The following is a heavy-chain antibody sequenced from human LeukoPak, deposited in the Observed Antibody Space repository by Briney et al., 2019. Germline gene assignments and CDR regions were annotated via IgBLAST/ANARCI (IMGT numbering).Heavy chain of an antibody. CDR2: INHSGST. V-gene: IGHV4-34*01. J-gene: IGHJ6*03. CDR3: ARISSSGYYPSPYYYYYYMDV. Sequence: SETLSLTCAVYGGSFSGYYWSWIRQPPGKGLEWIGEINHSGSTNYNPSLKSRVTISVDTSKSQFSLKLSSVTAADTAVYYCARISSSGYYPSPYYYYYYMDVWGKGTTVTVSS. CDR1: GGSFSGYY. D-gene: IGHD3-22*01.